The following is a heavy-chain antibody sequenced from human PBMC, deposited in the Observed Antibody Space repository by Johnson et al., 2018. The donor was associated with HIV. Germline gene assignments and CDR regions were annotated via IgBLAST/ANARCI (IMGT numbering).Heavy chain of an antibody. V-gene: IGHV3-30-3*01. CDR3: AKVAVATAAGGVALDI. Sequence: QVQLVESGGGLVQPGGSLRLSCAASGFTFSSYAMHWVRQAPGKGLDWVAVISYDGSNKYYADSVKGRFTISRDNSKNTLYLQMNSLRVGDTAVYYCAKVAVATAAGGVALDIWGPGTMVTVS. CDR2: ISYDGSNK. D-gene: IGHD4-23*01. J-gene: IGHJ3*02. CDR1: GFTFSSYA.